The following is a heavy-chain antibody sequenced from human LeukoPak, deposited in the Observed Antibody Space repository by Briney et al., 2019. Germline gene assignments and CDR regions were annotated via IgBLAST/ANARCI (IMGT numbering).Heavy chain of an antibody. CDR1: GYTFTDYY. Sequence: ASVKVSCKASGYTFTDYYIHWVRQAPGQGHEWMGWINPNSGGADSAQKFQGWVTMTRDASISTAYMEMGRLTSDDTAVYYCARGGSSGWGLDIWGQGTMVTVSS. CDR2: INPNSGGA. V-gene: IGHV1-2*04. D-gene: IGHD6-19*01. CDR3: ARGGSSGWGLDI. J-gene: IGHJ3*02.